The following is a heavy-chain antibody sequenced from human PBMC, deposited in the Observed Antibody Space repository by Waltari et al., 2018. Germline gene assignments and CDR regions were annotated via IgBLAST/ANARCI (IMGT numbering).Heavy chain of an antibody. CDR2: INHSGST. D-gene: IGHD3-10*01. J-gene: IGHJ4*02. CDR3: ARQSNRGLWFRESYFDY. V-gene: IGHV4-34*01. Sequence: QVQLQQWGAGLLKPSETLSLTCAVYGGSFSGYYWSWIRQPPGKGLEWIGEINHSGSTYYNPSLKSRVTISVDTSKNQFSLKLSSVTAADTAVYYCARQSNRGLWFRESYFDYWGQGTLVTVSS. CDR1: GGSFSGYY.